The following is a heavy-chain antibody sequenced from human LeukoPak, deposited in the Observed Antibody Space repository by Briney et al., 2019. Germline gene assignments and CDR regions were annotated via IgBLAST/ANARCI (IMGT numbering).Heavy chain of an antibody. J-gene: IGHJ4*02. CDR1: GGSISSGGYY. Sequence: SQTLSLTCTVSGGSISSGGYYWSWIRQHPGKGLEWIGYIYYSGSTYYNPSLKSRVTISVDTSKNQFSLKLSSVTAADTAVYYCARVLPGSDYVWGSYRPHYFDYWGQGTLVTVSS. D-gene: IGHD3-16*02. CDR2: IYYSGST. CDR3: ARVLPGSDYVWGSYRPHYFDY. V-gene: IGHV4-31*03.